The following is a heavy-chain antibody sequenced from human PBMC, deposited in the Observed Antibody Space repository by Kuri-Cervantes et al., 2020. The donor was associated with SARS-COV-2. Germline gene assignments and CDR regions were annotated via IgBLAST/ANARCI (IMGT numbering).Heavy chain of an antibody. V-gene: IGHV3-30*07. D-gene: IGHD3-3*01. J-gene: IGHJ5*02. Sequence: GESLKISCAASGFTFSSYAMHWVRQAPGKGLEWVAVISYDGSNKYYADSVKGRFTISRDNSKNTLYLQMYSLRAEDTAVYYCANTVWSGANWFDPWGQGTLVTVSS. CDR2: ISYDGSNK. CDR3: ANTVWSGANWFDP. CDR1: GFTFSSYA.